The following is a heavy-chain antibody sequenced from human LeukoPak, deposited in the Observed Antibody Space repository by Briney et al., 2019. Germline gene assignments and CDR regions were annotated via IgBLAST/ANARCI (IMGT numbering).Heavy chain of an antibody. D-gene: IGHD6-19*01. CDR1: GFTFSSYE. CDR2: ISSSGSTT. V-gene: IGHV3-48*03. J-gene: IGHJ6*04. CDR3: ARDGSSGSQSGMDV. Sequence: GGSLRLSCAASGFTFSSYEMNWVRQAPGKGLEWVSYISSSGSTTYYADSVKGRFTISRDNAKNSLYLQMNSLRAEDTAVYYCARDGSSGSQSGMDVWGKGTTVTVSS.